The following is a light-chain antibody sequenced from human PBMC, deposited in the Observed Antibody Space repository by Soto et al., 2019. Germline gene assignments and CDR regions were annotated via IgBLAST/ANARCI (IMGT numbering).Light chain of an antibody. CDR2: KAS. CDR1: QTISSW. CDR3: QQYHWAPDT. J-gene: IGKJ5*01. V-gene: IGKV1-5*03. Sequence: DIQMTQSPSTLSASVGDRVTITCRASQTISSWLAWYQQKPGKAPKLLIYKASTLKSGVPSRFSGSGSGTDFTLTVSRLEPEDFAVYYCQQYHWAPDTFGQGTRLEIK.